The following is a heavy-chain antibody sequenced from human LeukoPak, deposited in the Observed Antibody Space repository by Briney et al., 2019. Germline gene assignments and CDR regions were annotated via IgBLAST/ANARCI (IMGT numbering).Heavy chain of an antibody. J-gene: IGHJ4*02. Sequence: GGTLRLSCSASGVTFTTYGMNWVRQAPGKGLEWVSGIGGSGTRTYYADSVKGRFTISRDNAKNSLYLQMNSLRAEDTAVYYCARDWGSGWYYFDYWGQGTLVTVSS. CDR2: IGGSGTRT. CDR1: GVTFTTYG. CDR3: ARDWGSGWYYFDY. V-gene: IGHV3-21*01. D-gene: IGHD6-19*01.